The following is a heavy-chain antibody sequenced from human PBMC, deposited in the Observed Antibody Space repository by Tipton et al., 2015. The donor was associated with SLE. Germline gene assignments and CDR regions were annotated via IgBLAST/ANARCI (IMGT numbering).Heavy chain of an antibody. CDR1: GGSISSYY. CDR2: FYYSGST. D-gene: IGHD6-13*01. J-gene: IGHJ4*02. CDR3: ASSIAAAGTRNY. V-gene: IGHV4-59*07. Sequence: TLSLTCTVSGGSISSYYWSWIRQPPGKGLEWIGYFYYSGSTNYNPSLKSRVTISVDTSKNQFSLKLSSVTAADTAVYYCASSIAAAGTRNYWGQGTLVTVSS.